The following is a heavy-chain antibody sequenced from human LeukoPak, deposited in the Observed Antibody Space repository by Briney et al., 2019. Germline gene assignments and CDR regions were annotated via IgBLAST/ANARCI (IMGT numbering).Heavy chain of an antibody. CDR2: IYWDDDK. J-gene: IGHJ4*02. CDR1: GFSLSTSGVG. V-gene: IGHV2-5*02. CDR3: AHRHPLAVAGTFFDY. D-gene: IGHD6-19*01. Sequence: SGPTLVKPTQTLTLTCTFSGFSLSTSGVGVGWIRQPPGKALEWLALIYWDDDKRYSPSLKSRLTITKDTSKNQVVLTMTNMDPVDTATYYCAHRHPLAVAGTFFDYWGQGTLVTVSS.